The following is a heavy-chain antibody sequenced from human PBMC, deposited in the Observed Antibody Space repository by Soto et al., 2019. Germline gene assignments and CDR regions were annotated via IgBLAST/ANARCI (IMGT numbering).Heavy chain of an antibody. CDR3: ARHLAIAVAGPIAY. CDR1: GGSXSSSSYY. D-gene: IGHD6-19*01. Sequence: SETLSLTCTVSGGSXSSSSYYWGWIRQPPGKGLEWIGSIYYSGSTYYNPSLKSRVTISVDTSKNQFSLKLSSVTAADTAVYYCARHLAIAVAGPIAYRGQGTLVTVSS. CDR2: IYYSGST. V-gene: IGHV4-39*01. J-gene: IGHJ4*02.